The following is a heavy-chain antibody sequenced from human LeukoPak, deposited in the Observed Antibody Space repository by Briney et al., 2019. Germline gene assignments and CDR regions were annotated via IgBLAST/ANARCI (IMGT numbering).Heavy chain of an antibody. CDR3: ARVWDCSSTSCYGGMDV. D-gene: IGHD2-2*01. CDR1: GFTFSTYW. J-gene: IGHJ6*02. CDR2: IKQDGSKK. Sequence: GGSLRLSCAASGFTFSTYWMSWVRQGPGKGLEWVANIKQDGSKKYYVDSVKGRFTISRDNAKNSLYLQMNSLRAEDTAVYYCARVWDCSSTSCYGGMDVWGQGTTVTVSS. V-gene: IGHV3-7*01.